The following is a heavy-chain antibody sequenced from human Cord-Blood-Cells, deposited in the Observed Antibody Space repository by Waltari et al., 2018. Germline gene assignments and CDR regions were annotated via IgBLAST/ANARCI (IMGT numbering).Heavy chain of an antibody. V-gene: IGHV2-5*02. CDR2: IYWDDDK. CDR1: GFSLSTSGVG. Sequence: QITLKESGPTMVKPTQTLTLTCTFSGFSLSTSGVGVGWIRRTPGKALEWLALIYWDDDKRYSPSLKSRLTITKDTSKNQVVLTMTNMDPVDTATYYCAHRFLSSSWYVGWFDPWGQGTLVTVSS. CDR3: AHRFLSSSWYVGWFDP. D-gene: IGHD6-13*01. J-gene: IGHJ5*02.